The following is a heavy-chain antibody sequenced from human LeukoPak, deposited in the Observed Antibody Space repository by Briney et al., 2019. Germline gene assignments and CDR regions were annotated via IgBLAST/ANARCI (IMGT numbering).Heavy chain of an antibody. CDR2: IIPIFGTA. Sequence: WASVKVSCTASGGTFSSYAISWVRQAPGQGLEWMGGIIPIFGTANYAQKFQGRVTITADKSTSTAYMELSSLRSENTAVYYCARGRGYSERGVRYFDYWGQGTLVTVSS. CDR3: ARGRGYSERGVRYFDY. V-gene: IGHV1-69*06. D-gene: IGHD5-12*01. J-gene: IGHJ4*02. CDR1: GGTFSSYA.